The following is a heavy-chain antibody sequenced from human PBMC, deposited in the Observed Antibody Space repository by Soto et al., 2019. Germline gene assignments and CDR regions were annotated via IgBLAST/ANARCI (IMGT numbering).Heavy chain of an antibody. J-gene: IGHJ6*02. CDR2: INAGNGNT. CDR1: GYTFTGYY. D-gene: IGHD6-19*01. CDR3: ASNRSIAVANYYYYGMDV. V-gene: IGHV1-3*01. Sequence: ASVKVSCKASGYTFTGYYMHWVRQAPGQRLEWMGWINAGNGNTKYSQKFQGRVTITRDTSASTAYMELSSLRSEDTAVYYCASNRSIAVANYYYYGMDVWGQGTTVTVSS.